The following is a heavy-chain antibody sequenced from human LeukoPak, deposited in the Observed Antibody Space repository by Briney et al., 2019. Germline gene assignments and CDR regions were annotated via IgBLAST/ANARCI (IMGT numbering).Heavy chain of an antibody. CDR2: INSDGSST. V-gene: IGHV3-74*01. Sequence: PGGSLRLSCAASGFTFSSYWMHWVRQAPGKGLVWVSRINSDGSSTSYADSVKGRVTISRDNSKNTLYLQMNSLRAEDTAVYYCAKGPPRRRCSSTSCPPPYYYYGMDVWGQGTTVTVSS. CDR1: GFTFSSYW. J-gene: IGHJ6*02. D-gene: IGHD2-2*01. CDR3: AKGPPRRRCSSTSCPPPYYYYGMDV.